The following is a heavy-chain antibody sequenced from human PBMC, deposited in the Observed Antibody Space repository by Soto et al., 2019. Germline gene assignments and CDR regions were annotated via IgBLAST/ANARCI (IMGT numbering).Heavy chain of an antibody. J-gene: IGHJ4*02. CDR3: ARERGPYSSGWYGVDY. D-gene: IGHD6-19*01. Sequence: QVQLVQSGAEVKKPGSSVKVSCKASGYTFSSYAISWVRQAPGQGLEWMGWISGYKGNTNYAQKLQDRVTMTTDTSTSTAYMELRSLRFDDTAVYYCARERGPYSSGWYGVDYWGQGTMVTVSS. V-gene: IGHV1-18*01. CDR2: ISGYKGNT. CDR1: GYTFSSYA.